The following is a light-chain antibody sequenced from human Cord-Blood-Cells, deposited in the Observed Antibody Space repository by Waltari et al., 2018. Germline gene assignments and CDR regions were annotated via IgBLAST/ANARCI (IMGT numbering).Light chain of an antibody. CDR2: AAS. V-gene: IGKV1-27*01. CDR3: QKYNSAPRT. Sequence: DIQMTQSPSSLSASVGYRVTINCRASQSISNYLAWYQQKPGKVPKLLIYAASTLQSGVPSRFSGSGSGTDFTLTISSLQPEDVATYYCQKYNSAPRTFGQGTKVEIK. J-gene: IGKJ1*01. CDR1: QSISNY.